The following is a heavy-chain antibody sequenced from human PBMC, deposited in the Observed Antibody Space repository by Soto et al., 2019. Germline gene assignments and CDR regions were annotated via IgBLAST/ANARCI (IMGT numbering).Heavy chain of an antibody. CDR3: ASPNSIYYYYAMDV. V-gene: IGHV4-39*01. CDR1: GGSISSSSYY. J-gene: IGHJ6*02. CDR2: IYYTGTT. D-gene: IGHD7-27*01. Sequence: SETLSLTCTVSGGSISSSSYYWGWVRQPPRKGLEWIGSIYYTGTTDYNPSLKGRVTISVDTSKNQFSLRLRSVTAADTAAYYCASPNSIYYYYAMDVWGPGTTATVSS.